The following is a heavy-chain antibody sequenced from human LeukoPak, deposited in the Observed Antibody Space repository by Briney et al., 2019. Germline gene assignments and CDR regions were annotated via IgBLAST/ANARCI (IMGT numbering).Heavy chain of an antibody. J-gene: IGHJ5*02. CDR3: ARVGDILTGYYSNWFGP. CDR1: GGSFSGYY. V-gene: IGHV4-34*01. CDR2: INHSGST. Sequence: PSETLSLTCAVYGGSFSGYYWNWIRQPPGKGLEWIGEINHSGSTNYNPSLKSRVTISVDTSKNQFSLKLSSVTAADTAVYYCARVGDILTGYYSNWFGPWGQGTLVTVSS. D-gene: IGHD3-9*01.